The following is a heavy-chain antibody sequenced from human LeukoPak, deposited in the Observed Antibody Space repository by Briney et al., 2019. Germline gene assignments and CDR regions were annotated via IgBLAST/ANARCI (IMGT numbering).Heavy chain of an antibody. CDR2: ISWKGDTT. CDR3: ARHRCSSTTCSFDS. D-gene: IGHD2-2*01. CDR1: GFTINNYA. Sequence: GGSLRLSCAASGFTINNYAMTWVRQTPGKGPEWVSLISWKGDTTAYAESVRGRFTISRDNAKNSLYLHMNSLRPEDTAFYHCARHRCSSTTCSFDSWGQGSLVTVSS. V-gene: IGHV3-20*01. J-gene: IGHJ4*02.